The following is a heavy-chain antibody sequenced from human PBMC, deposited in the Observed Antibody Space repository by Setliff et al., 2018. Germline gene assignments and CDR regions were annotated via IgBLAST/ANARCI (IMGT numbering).Heavy chain of an antibody. J-gene: IGHJ4*02. D-gene: IGHD3-10*01. CDR2: IKGQTDGGTT. V-gene: IGHV3-15*01. CDR1: ALLFSHTW. CDR3: TTEWDYYGSGSYYNNHPNDY. Sequence: SLRLSCAAPALLFSHTWLNWVRPAPGKGLEWVGRIKGQTDGGTTDYAAPVKGRFTISRDDSKNTLYLQMNSLKTEDTAVYYCTTEWDYYGSGSYYNNHPNDYWGQGTLVTVSS.